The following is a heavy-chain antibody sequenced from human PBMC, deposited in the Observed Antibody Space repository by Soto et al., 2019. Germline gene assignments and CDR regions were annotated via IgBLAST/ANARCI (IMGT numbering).Heavy chain of an antibody. D-gene: IGHD1-26*01. CDR3: ARDPGDRNGMSV. Sequence: EVQLVESGGDLVQPGGSLRLSCAASGFTASNDYMSWVRQAPGKGLEWVSVIYSGGSTYYADSVKGRFTISRDNSKNMLYLQMNRMRVEDTAVYYGARDPGDRNGMSVWGQGTTVTVSS. J-gene: IGHJ6*02. CDR1: GFTASNDY. V-gene: IGHV3-66*01. CDR2: IYSGGST.